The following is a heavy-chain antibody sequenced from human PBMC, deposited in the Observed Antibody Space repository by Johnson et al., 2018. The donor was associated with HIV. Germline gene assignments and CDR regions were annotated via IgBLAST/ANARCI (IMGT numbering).Heavy chain of an antibody. D-gene: IGHD1-26*01. CDR2: IKSEIDGETT. J-gene: IGHJ3*02. CDR1: GFIFTNTW. CDR3: AREGSVGATIFTMFDAFDI. V-gene: IGHV3-15*01. Sequence: VQLVESGGGLIQPGGSLRLSCVASGFIFTNTWMTWVRQAPGKGLEWVGRIKSEIDGETTDYGAPVKGRFTISRDDSRNRVYLQMNSLRAEDTAVYYCAREGSVGATIFTMFDAFDIWGQGTMVTVSS.